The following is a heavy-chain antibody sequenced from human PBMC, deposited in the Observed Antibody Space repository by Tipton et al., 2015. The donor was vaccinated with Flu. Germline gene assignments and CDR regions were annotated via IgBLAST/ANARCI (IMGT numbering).Heavy chain of an antibody. J-gene: IGHJ4*02. D-gene: IGHD3-3*01. CDR3: ARDADLFY. Sequence: SLRLSCAVSGFTLTRYGMSWVRQAPGKGLEWLSYISSNGNTRFHADSVKGRFTISRDNAKDSLYLQMDSLRAEDTAIYYCARDADLFYWGQGTLVTVSS. V-gene: IGHV3-48*03. CDR1: GFTLTRYG. CDR2: ISSNGNTR.